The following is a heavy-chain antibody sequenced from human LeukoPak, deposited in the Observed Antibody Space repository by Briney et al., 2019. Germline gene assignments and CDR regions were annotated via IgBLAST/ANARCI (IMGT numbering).Heavy chain of an antibody. CDR3: AKDPYGGTYPSYFDY. CDR2: LRYDGSTA. J-gene: IGHJ4*02. CDR1: GFTLSSYG. D-gene: IGHD1-26*01. Sequence: GGSLRLSCAASGFTLSSYGMNWVRQAPGKGLGWVAFLRYDGSTAFYEDSVKGRFTISRDSSKNTLYLQMNGLTPADTAIYYCAKDPYGGTYPSYFDYWGQGTLVTVSS. V-gene: IGHV3-30*02.